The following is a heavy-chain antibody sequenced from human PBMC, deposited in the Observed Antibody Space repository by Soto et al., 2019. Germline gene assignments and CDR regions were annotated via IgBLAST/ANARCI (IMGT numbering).Heavy chain of an antibody. D-gene: IGHD4-17*01. CDR1: GGSFSGYY. CDR2: INHSGST. J-gene: IGHJ4*02. CDR3: ARGRPGVTNYYFDY. Sequence: PSETLSLTCAVYGGSFSGYYWSWIRQPPGKGLEWIGEINHSGSTNYNPSLKSRVTISVDTSKNQFSLKLSSVTAADTAVYYCARGRPGVTNYYFDYWGQGTLVTVSS. V-gene: IGHV4-34*01.